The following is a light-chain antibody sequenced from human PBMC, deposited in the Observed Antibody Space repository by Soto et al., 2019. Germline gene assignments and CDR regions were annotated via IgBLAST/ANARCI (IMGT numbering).Light chain of an antibody. V-gene: IGLV1-44*01. CDR2: SSN. CDR3: AAWDDSLNALL. J-gene: IGLJ2*01. Sequence: QTVVTQPPSASGTPGQRVTISCSGGSSNIGSNAVNWYQQLPGAAPKLLIYSSNQRPSGAPDRFSGSKSGTSASLAISGLQSEDEADYYCAAWDDSLNALLFGGGTQLTVL. CDR1: SSNIGSNA.